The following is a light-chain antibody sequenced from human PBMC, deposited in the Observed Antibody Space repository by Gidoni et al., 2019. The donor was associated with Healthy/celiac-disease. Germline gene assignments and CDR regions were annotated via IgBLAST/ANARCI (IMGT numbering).Light chain of an antibody. V-gene: IGKV1-39*01. CDR2: AAS. Sequence: DSQMTQSPSSLSASVGDRVTITCRASQSISSYLNWYQQKPGKAPKLLIYAASSLQSGVPSRFSGSVSGTYFTLTICSLQPEDFATYYCQQSYSTPLTFGGGTKVEIQ. CDR1: QSISSY. CDR3: QQSYSTPLT. J-gene: IGKJ4*01.